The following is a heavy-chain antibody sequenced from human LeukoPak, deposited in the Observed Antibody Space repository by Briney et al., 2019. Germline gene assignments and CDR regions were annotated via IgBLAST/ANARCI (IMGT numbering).Heavy chain of an antibody. CDR2: INSDGSST. CDR3: ARDQGGSSWYGFDY. V-gene: IGHV3-74*01. J-gene: IGHJ4*02. Sequence: PGGSLRLSCSASGFTFSSYWMHWVRQAPGKGLVWVSRINSDGSSTSYADSVKGRFTISRDNAKNTLYLQMNSLRAEDTAVYYCARDQGGSSWYGFDYWGQGTLVTVSS. D-gene: IGHD6-13*01. CDR1: GFTFSSYW.